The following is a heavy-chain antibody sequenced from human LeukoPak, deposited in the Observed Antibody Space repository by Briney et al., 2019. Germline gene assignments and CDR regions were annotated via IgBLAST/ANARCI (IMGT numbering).Heavy chain of an antibody. CDR3: ARDNVLLWFGELRGRGDYFDY. V-gene: IGHV3-30-3*01. CDR1: GFTFSSYA. D-gene: IGHD3-10*01. CDR2: ISYDGSNK. J-gene: IGHJ4*02. Sequence: GGSLRLSCAASGFTFSSYAMHWVRQAPGKGLEWVAVISYDGSNKYYADSVKGRFTISRDNSKNTLYLQMNSLRAEDTAVYYCARDNVLLWFGELRGRGDYFDYWGQGTLVTVSS.